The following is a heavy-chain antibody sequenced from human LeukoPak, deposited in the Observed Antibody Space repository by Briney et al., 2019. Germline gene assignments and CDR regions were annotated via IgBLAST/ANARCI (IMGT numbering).Heavy chain of an antibody. V-gene: IGHV4-61*02. Sequence: SQTLSLTCTVSGGSISSGSYYWSWIRQPAGKGLEWIGRIYTSGSTNYNPSLKSRVTISVDTSKNQFSLKLSSVTAADTAVYYCASVGPYCSSTSCYHAHYYYYYMDVWGKGTTVTVSS. D-gene: IGHD2-2*01. CDR3: ASVGPYCSSTSCYHAHYYYYYMDV. J-gene: IGHJ6*03. CDR2: IYTSGST. CDR1: GGSISSGSYY.